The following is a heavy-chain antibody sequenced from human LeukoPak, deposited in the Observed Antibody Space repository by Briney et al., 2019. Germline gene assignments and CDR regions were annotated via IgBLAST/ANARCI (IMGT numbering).Heavy chain of an antibody. CDR3: ARTGPSLYYGSGTSRFDP. J-gene: IGHJ5*02. V-gene: IGHV4-34*01. CDR2: INHSGST. D-gene: IGHD3-10*01. Sequence: PSETLSLTCAVYGGSFSGYYWSWIRQPPGKGLEWIGEINHSGSTNYNPSLKSRVTISVDTSKNQFSLKLSSVIAADTAVYYCARTGPSLYYGSGTSRFDPWGQGTLVTVSS. CDR1: GGSFSGYY.